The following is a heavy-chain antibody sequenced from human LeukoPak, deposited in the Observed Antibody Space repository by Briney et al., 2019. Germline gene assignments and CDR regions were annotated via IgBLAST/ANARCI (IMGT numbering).Heavy chain of an antibody. Sequence: ASVKVSCKASGYTFATFGISWVRQAPGQGLEWMGIINPSGGSTSYAQKFQGRVTMTRDTSTSTVYMELSSLRSEDTAVYYCARAGAVMPFLEWFHDYWGQGTLVTVSS. D-gene: IGHD3-3*02. CDR1: GYTFATFG. V-gene: IGHV1-46*01. J-gene: IGHJ4*02. CDR3: ARAGAVMPFLEWFHDY. CDR2: INPSGGST.